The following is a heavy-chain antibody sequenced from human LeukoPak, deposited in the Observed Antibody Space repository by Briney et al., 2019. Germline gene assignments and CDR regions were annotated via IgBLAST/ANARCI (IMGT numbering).Heavy chain of an antibody. Sequence: GGSLRLSCAASGFTFSDYYMSWIRQAPGKGLEWVSYINSSGSTIYYADSVKGRFTISRDNAKNSLYLQMNSLRAEDTAVYYCARPMTTVTTGGAFDIWGQGTMVTVSS. D-gene: IGHD4-11*01. V-gene: IGHV3-11*01. CDR2: INSSGSTI. CDR1: GFTFSDYY. J-gene: IGHJ3*02. CDR3: ARPMTTVTTGGAFDI.